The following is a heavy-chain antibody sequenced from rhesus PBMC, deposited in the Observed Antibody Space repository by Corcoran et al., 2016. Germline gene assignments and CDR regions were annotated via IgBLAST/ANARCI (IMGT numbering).Heavy chain of an antibody. Sequence: QLQLQESGPGLVKPSETLSLTCAVSGYSISSGYGWSWIRQPPGKGLEWIGYISYSGSTSYNPSLKSRVTISRDTSKNQFSLKLSSVTAADTAVYYCASVVAAAGPDYWGQGVLVTVSS. CDR2: ISYSGST. J-gene: IGHJ4*01. V-gene: IGHV4-122*02. CDR3: ASVVAAAGPDY. CDR1: GYSISSGYG. D-gene: IGHD6-25*01.